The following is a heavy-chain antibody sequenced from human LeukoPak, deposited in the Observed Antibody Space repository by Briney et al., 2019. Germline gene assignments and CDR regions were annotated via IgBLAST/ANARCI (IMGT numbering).Heavy chain of an antibody. CDR3: AKDLNCAFDY. D-gene: IGHD1-1*01. CDR2: LSGNGAKT. V-gene: IGHV3-23*01. Sequence: PGGSLRLSCAASGFAFSTFAMNWVRQAPGKGLEWVSALSGNGAKTYYADSVKGRFTISRDNSGNTLYLQMNRLRAEDTAIYFCAKDLNCAFDYWGQGALVTVSS. J-gene: IGHJ4*02. CDR1: GFAFSTFA.